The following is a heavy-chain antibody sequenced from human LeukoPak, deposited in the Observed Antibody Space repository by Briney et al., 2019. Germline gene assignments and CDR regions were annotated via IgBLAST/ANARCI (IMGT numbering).Heavy chain of an antibody. J-gene: IGHJ6*03. CDR3: ARLTYYDFWSGYQPYYYYYYMDV. CDR1: GGSINSGDYY. CDR2: IYYSGNT. Sequence: SETLSLTCTVSGGSINSGDYYWGWIRQPPGKGLEWIGSIYYSGNTYYNPSLKSRVTISVDTSKNQFSLKLSSVTAADTAVYYCARLTYYDFWSGYQPYYYYYYMDVWGKGTTVTVSS. V-gene: IGHV4-39*01. D-gene: IGHD3-3*01.